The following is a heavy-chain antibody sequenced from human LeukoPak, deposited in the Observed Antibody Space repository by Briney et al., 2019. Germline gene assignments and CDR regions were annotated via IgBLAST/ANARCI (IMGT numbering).Heavy chain of an antibody. CDR1: GFSFSSYD. CDR3: AGEVTGGNSA. J-gene: IGHJ4*02. Sequence: PGGSLRLSCAASGFSFSSYDMNWVRQAPGKGLEWVSSISSSGSYIYYADSVKGRFTISKNDAKNSLYLQMNSLRAEDTAVYYCAGEVTGGNSAWGQGTLVTVSS. CDR2: ISSSGSYI. V-gene: IGHV3-21*01. D-gene: IGHD1-20*01.